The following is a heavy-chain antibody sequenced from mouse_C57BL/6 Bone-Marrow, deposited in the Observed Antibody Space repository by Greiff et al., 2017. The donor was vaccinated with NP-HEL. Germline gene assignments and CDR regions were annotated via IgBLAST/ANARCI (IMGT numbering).Heavy chain of an antibody. J-gene: IGHJ2*01. D-gene: IGHD3-3*01. CDR2: INPYNGGT. CDR1: GYTFTDYY. V-gene: IGHV1-19*01. Sequence: VQLQQSGPVLVKPGASVKMSCKASGYTFTDYYMNWVKQSHGKSLEWIGVINPYNGGTSYNQKFKGKATLTVDKSSSTAYMELNSLTSEDSAVYYCARLLGTFDYWGQGTTLTVSS. CDR3: ARLLGTFDY.